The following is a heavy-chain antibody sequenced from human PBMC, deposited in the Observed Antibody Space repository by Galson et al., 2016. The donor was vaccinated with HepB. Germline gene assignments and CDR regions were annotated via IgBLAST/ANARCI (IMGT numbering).Heavy chain of an antibody. CDR2: IYRGGST. Sequence: SLRLSCAASGFTVSNNYMSWVRQAPGKGLEWVSLIYRGGSTSYADSVKGRFTISRDHFKNTLYLQMNSRRAEDTAVYFCTCGRSPGAYWGQGTLVTVSS. CDR3: TCGRSPGAY. V-gene: IGHV3-53*01. CDR1: GFTVSNNY. D-gene: IGHD3-16*02. J-gene: IGHJ4*02.